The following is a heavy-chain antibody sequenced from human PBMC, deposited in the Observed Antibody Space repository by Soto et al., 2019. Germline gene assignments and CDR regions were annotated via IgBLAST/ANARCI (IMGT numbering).Heavy chain of an antibody. CDR3: ARELYSCGAECPYYMDY. CDR1: GYTFTSNS. V-gene: IGHV1-18*04. Sequence: ASVKVSCKASGYTFTSNSIGWVRQAPGQGLEWMGWINVYNGNTKYAQQLQGRVTLTTDTSTSTAYMDLRSLRSDDTAVYYCARELYSCGAECPYYMDYWGQGTPVTVSS. D-gene: IGHD2-21*01. CDR2: INVYNGNT. J-gene: IGHJ4*02.